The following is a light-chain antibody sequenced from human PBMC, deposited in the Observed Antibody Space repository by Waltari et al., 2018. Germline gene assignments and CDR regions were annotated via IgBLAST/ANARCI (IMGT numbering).Light chain of an antibody. CDR2: GAS. J-gene: IGKJ4*01. Sequence: IVLTQSPDTLSLSPGQRATLSCRASQTINNNFLVWYQQKPGQAPRLLIHGASSRATGFPDRFSGSGSGTVFTLTISRLEPEDVAVYYCQQYDGSILTFGGGTKVEI. CDR1: QTINNNF. CDR3: QQYDGSILT. V-gene: IGKV3-20*01.